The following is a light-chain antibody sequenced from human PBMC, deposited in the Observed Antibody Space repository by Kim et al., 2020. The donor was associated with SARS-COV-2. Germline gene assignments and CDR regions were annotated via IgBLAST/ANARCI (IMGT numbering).Light chain of an antibody. J-gene: IGKJ5*01. CDR1: RIISNY. CDR2: GSS. Sequence: AVVGDTVTITCRASRIISNYLAWYQQKPGKAPELLIFGSSTLQRGVPSRFSGGGSGTEFTLTISSLQPEDFGTYYCQQHNNYPMTFGQGTRLEIK. V-gene: IGKV1-9*01. CDR3: QQHNNYPMT.